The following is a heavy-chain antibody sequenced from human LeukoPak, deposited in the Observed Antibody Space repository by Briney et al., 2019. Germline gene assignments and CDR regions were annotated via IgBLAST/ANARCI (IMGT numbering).Heavy chain of an antibody. J-gene: IGHJ4*02. Sequence: ASVKVFCKASGYTFTSYGISWVRQAPGQGLEWMGWISAYNGNTNYAQKLQGRVTMTTDTSTSTAYMELRSLRSDDTAVYYCARDWYCSSTSCYWAYFDYWGQGTLVTVSS. CDR2: ISAYNGNT. D-gene: IGHD2-2*01. V-gene: IGHV1-18*01. CDR1: GYTFTSYG. CDR3: ARDWYCSSTSCYWAYFDY.